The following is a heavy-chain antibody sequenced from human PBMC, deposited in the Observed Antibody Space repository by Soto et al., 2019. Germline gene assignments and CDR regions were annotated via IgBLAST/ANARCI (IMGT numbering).Heavy chain of an antibody. CDR2: INHSGSI. V-gene: IGHV4-34*01. CDR3: ARGQIVVVAATVYFDY. J-gene: IGHJ4*02. Sequence: SETLSLTCAVYGGSFSGYYWSWIRQPPGKGLEWIGEINHSGSINYNPSLKSRVTISVDTSKNQFSLKLSSVTAADTAVYYCARGQIVVVAATVYFDYWGQGTLVTVSS. D-gene: IGHD2-15*01. CDR1: GGSFSGYY.